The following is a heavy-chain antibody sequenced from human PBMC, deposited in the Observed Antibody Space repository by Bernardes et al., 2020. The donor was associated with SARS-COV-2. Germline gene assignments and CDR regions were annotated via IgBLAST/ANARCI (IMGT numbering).Heavy chain of an antibody. CDR1: GFTFSSYD. J-gene: IGHJ6*02. CDR3: ARADYGGSFYYYYGMDV. D-gene: IGHD4-17*01. CDR2: IGTAGDT. Sequence: GGSLRLSCAASGFTFSSYDMHWVRQATGKGLEWVSAIGTAGDTYYLGSVKGRFTIFSGNAKNSLYLQLNSMRAGDTAAYYCARADYGGSFYYYYGMDVWGQGTTFTAAS. V-gene: IGHV3-13*01.